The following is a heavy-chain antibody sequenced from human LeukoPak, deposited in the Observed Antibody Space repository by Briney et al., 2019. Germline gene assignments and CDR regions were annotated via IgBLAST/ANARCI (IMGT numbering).Heavy chain of an antibody. D-gene: IGHD3-10*01. CDR3: ARDRSPGNFDY. CDR2: IWYDGSKT. Sequence: PGGSLRLSCAASGFTFSNYGIHWVRQAPGKGLEWVAFIWYDGSKTYYADSVKGRFTVSRDNAKNSLYLQMNSLRAEDTAAYYCARDRSPGNFDYWGQGTLVTVSS. J-gene: IGHJ4*02. V-gene: IGHV3-33*01. CDR1: GFTFSNYG.